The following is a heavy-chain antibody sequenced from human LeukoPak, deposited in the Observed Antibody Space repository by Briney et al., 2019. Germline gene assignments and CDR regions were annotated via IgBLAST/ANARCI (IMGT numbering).Heavy chain of an antibody. CDR2: IYYSGST. J-gene: IGHJ5*02. Sequence: PSETLSLTCTVSGGSISSSSYYWGWIRQPPGKGLEWIGSIYYSGSTYYNPSLKSRVTISVDTSKNQFSLKLSSVTAADTAVYYCAREGGPYDYAPWGAWGQGTLVTVSS. D-gene: IGHD3-16*01. CDR3: AREGGPYDYAPWGA. CDR1: GGSISSSSYY. V-gene: IGHV4-39*07.